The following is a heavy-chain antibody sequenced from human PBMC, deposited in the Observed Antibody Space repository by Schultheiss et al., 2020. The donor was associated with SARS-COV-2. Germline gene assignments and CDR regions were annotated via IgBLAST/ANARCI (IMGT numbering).Heavy chain of an antibody. CDR1: GYSISSGYY. Sequence: SETLSLTCAVSGYSISSGYYWGWIRQPPGKGLEWIGYIYYSGSTNYNPSLKSRVTISVDTSKNQFSLKLSSVTAADTAVYYCARGESAADAFDIWGQGTMVTVSS. CDR3: ARGESAADAFDI. CDR2: IYYSGST. V-gene: IGHV4-38-2*01. D-gene: IGHD6-13*01. J-gene: IGHJ3*02.